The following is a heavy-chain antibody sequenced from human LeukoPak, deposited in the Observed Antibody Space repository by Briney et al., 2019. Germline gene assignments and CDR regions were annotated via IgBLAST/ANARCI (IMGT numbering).Heavy chain of an antibody. D-gene: IGHD6-19*01. J-gene: IGHJ4*02. CDR1: GFTFSRHW. CDR3: ARFSSGWYYFDY. CDR2: IKEDGSEQ. V-gene: IGHV3-7*01. Sequence: GGSLRLSCTASGFTFSRHWISWVRQTPGKGLEWVANIKEDGSEQYYVDSVKGRFTMSRDNAKSSLYLQMNSLRAEDTAVYYCARFSSGWYYFDYWGQGTLVTVSS.